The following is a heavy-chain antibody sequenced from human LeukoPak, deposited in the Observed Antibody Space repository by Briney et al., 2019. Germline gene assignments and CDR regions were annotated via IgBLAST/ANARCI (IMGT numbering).Heavy chain of an antibody. CDR3: ARARSSWLENYYYYYGMDV. CDR2: MNPNSGNT. V-gene: IGHV1-8*01. CDR1: GYTFTSYD. Sequence: GASVKVSCKASGYTFTSYDINWVRQATGQGLEWMGWMNPNSGNTGYAQKFQGRVTMTRNTSISTVYMELSSLRSEDTAVYYCARARSSWLENYYYYYGMDVWGQGATVTVSS. J-gene: IGHJ6*02. D-gene: IGHD6-19*01.